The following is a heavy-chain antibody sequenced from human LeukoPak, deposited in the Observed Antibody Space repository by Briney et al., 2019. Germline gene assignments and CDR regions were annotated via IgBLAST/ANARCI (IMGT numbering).Heavy chain of an antibody. CDR2: INHSGST. D-gene: IGHD6-6*01. V-gene: IGHV4-34*01. Sequence: SETLSLTCVVYGGSFSGYYWSWIRQPPGKGLEWIGEINHSGSTNYNPSLKSRVTISVDTSKNQFSLKLSSVTAADTAVYYCARRRAARRTFDYWGQGTLVTVSS. J-gene: IGHJ4*02. CDR3: ARRRAARRTFDY. CDR1: GGSFSGYY.